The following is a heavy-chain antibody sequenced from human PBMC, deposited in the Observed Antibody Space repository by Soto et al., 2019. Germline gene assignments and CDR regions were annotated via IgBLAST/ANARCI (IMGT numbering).Heavy chain of an antibody. Sequence: PGGSLSLSCAASGFTFSSYGMHWVRQAPGKGLEWVAVISYDGSNKYYADSVKGRFTISRDNSKNTLYLQMNSLRAEDTAVYYCAKVLDPWLLSYSHYWGQGTLVTVSS. V-gene: IGHV3-30*18. D-gene: IGHD3-3*01. CDR2: ISYDGSNK. CDR3: AKVLDPWLLSYSHY. J-gene: IGHJ4*02. CDR1: GFTFSSYG.